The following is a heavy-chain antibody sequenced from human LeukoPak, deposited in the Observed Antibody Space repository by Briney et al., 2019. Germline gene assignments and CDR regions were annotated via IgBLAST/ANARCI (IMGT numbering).Heavy chain of an antibody. CDR3: ARRGYYYGSAYVY. CDR1: GGSFSGYY. V-gene: IGHV4-34*01. J-gene: IGHJ4*02. CDR2: INHSGST. D-gene: IGHD3-10*01. Sequence: PSETLSLTCAVYGGSFSGYYWSWIRQPPGKGLEWIGEINHSGSTNYNPSLKSRVTISVDTSKNQFSLKLSSVTAADTAVYYCARRGYYYGSAYVYWGQGTLVTVSS.